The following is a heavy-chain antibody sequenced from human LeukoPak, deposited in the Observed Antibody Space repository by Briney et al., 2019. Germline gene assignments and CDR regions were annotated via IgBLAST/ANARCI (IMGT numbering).Heavy chain of an antibody. D-gene: IGHD2-21*02. J-gene: IGHJ4*02. V-gene: IGHV3-53*01. CDR3: ATTTAYCGGDCYSDY. CDR2: IYSGGST. CDR1: GFTVSSNY. Sequence: GSLRLSCAASGFTVSSNYMSWVRQAPGKGLEWVSVIYSGGSTYYADSVKGRFTISRDNSKNTLYLQMNSLRAEDTAVYYYATTTAYCGGDCYSDYWGQGTLVTVSS.